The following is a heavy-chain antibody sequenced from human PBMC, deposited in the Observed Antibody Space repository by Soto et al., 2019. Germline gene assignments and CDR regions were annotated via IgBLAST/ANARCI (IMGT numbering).Heavy chain of an antibody. J-gene: IGHJ4*02. V-gene: IGHV4-39*01. CDR3: ASEKAYYYDSSGYTYFDY. D-gene: IGHD3-22*01. CDR2: IYYSGST. CDR1: GGSISSSSYY. Sequence: QLQLQESGPGLVKPSETLSLTCTVSGGSISSSSYYWGWIRQPPGKGLEWIGSIYYSGSTYYNPSLKSRVTISVDTSKNQCSLKLSSVTAADTAVYYCASEKAYYYDSSGYTYFDYWGQGTLVTVSS.